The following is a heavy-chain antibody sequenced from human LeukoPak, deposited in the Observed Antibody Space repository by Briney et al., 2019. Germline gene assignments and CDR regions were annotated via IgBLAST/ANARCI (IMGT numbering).Heavy chain of an antibody. Sequence: KSSETLSLTCAVSGGSISSSNWWSWVRQPPGKGLEWIGEIYHSGSTNYNPSLKSRVTMSVDKSKNQFSLKLSSVTAADTAVYYCAKTVPFESNAWRQTFDFWGQGTLVTVSS. CDR1: GGSISSSNW. J-gene: IGHJ4*02. D-gene: IGHD3-16*01. V-gene: IGHV4-4*02. CDR3: AKTVPFESNAWRQTFDF. CDR2: IYHSGST.